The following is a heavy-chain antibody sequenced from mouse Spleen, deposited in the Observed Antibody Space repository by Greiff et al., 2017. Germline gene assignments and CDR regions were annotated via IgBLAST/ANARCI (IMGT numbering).Heavy chain of an antibody. CDR2: IYPSDSET. CDR3: ARRGYSNFYYYAMDY. Sequence: VQLQQPGAELVRPGSSVKLSCKASGYTFTSYWMDWVKQRPGQGLEWIGNIYPSDSETHYNQKFKDKATLTVDKSSSTAYMQLSSLTSEDSAVYYCARRGYSNFYYYAMDYWGQGTSVTVSS. V-gene: IGHV1-61*01. CDR1: GYTFTSYW. J-gene: IGHJ4*01. D-gene: IGHD2-5*01.